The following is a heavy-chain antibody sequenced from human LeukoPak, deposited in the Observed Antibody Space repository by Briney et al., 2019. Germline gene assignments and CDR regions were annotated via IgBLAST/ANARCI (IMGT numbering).Heavy chain of an antibody. Sequence: SETLSLTCAVYGGSFSGYYWSWIRQPPGKGLXXXXXXNHSGSTNYNPSLKSRVTISVDTSKNQFSLKLSSVTAADTAVYYCARFRRRRGYDPYNWFDPWGQGTLVTVSS. J-gene: IGHJ5*02. V-gene: IGHV4-34*01. D-gene: IGHD5-12*01. CDR1: GGSFSGYY. CDR2: XNHSGST. CDR3: ARFRRRRGYDPYNWFDP.